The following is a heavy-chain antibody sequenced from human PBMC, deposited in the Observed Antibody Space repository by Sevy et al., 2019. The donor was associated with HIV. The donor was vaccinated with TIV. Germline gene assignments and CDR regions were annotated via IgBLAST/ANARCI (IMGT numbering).Heavy chain of an antibody. CDR1: GYTFTGYY. J-gene: IGHJ4*02. CDR3: TRSAAEAKNLYCGGDCYSDY. CDR2: INPNSGGT. Sequence: ASVKVSCKASGYTFTGYYLHWVRQAPGQGLEWMGWINPNSGGTNYAPMFQGRVTMTRDTSISTASMELSRLRSDDTAVYYCTRSAAEAKNLYCGGDCYSDYWGQGTLVTVSS. D-gene: IGHD2-21*02. V-gene: IGHV1-2*02.